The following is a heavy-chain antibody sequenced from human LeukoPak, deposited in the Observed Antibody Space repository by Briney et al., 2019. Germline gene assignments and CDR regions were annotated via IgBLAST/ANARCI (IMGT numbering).Heavy chain of an antibody. D-gene: IGHD4-17*01. V-gene: IGHV3-23*01. CDR2: ISISGDTT. J-gene: IGHJ4*02. Sequence: GGSLRLSCGASGFTFSSHAMTWVRQAPGKGLEWVSAISISGDTTYYADAVKGRFTISRDNSKNTVYLQMSSLRAEDTAVYYCANEIRPNDYWGQGTLVTVSS. CDR3: ANEIRPNDY. CDR1: GFTFSSHA.